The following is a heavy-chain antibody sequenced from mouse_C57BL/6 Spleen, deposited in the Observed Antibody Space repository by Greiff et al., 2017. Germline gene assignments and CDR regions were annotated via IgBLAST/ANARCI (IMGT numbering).Heavy chain of an antibody. CDR1: GFTFSSYA. CDR3: ARDEGDYDEGFAY. Sequence: DVHLVESGGGLVKPGGSLKLSCAASGFTFSSYAMSWVRQTPEKRLEWVATISDGGSYTYYPDNVKGRFTISRDNAKNNLYLQMSHLKSEDTAMYYCARDEGDYDEGFAYWGQGTLVTVSA. J-gene: IGHJ3*01. D-gene: IGHD2-4*01. CDR2: ISDGGSYT. V-gene: IGHV5-4*01.